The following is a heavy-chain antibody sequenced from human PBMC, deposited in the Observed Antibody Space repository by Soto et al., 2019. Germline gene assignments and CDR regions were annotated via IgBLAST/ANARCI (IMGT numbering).Heavy chain of an antibody. V-gene: IGHV1-18*01. CDR2: ISAYNGNT. CDR1: GYTFTSYG. D-gene: IGHD4-17*01. CDR3: ARELVQTVTTDDAFDI. Sequence: GASVKVSCKASGYTFTSYGISWVRQAPGQGLEWMGWISAYNGNTNYAQKLQGRVTMTTDTSTSTAYMELRSLRSDDTAVYYCARELVQTVTTDDAFDIWGQGTMVTVAS. J-gene: IGHJ3*02.